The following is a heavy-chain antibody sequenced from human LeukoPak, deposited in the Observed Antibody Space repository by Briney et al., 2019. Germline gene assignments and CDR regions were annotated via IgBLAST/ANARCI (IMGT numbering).Heavy chain of an antibody. CDR2: ISSSSSYI. D-gene: IGHD1-1*01. CDR1: GFTFSSYS. CDR3: ARGPQPGRSFDI. V-gene: IGHV3-21*01. Sequence: PVGSLRLSCAASGFTFSSYSMNWVRQAPGKGLEWVSSISSSSSYIYYADSVKGRFTISRDNAKNSLYLQMNSLRAEDTAVYYCARGPQPGRSFDIWGQGTMVTVSS. J-gene: IGHJ3*02.